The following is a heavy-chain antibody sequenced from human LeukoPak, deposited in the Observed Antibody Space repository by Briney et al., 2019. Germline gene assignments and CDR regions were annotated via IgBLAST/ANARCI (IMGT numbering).Heavy chain of an antibody. V-gene: IGHV1-2*02. J-gene: IGHJ4*02. CDR1: GYTFTGYY. CDR3: ATGHFGIAAAGNFEF. Sequence: ASVKVSCKASGYTFTGYYMHWVRQAPGQGLEWMGWINPNSGGTNYAQKFQGRVTMTRDTSISTAYMELSRLRSDDTAVYYCATGHFGIAAAGNFEFWGQGTLLTVSP. CDR2: INPNSGGT. D-gene: IGHD6-13*01.